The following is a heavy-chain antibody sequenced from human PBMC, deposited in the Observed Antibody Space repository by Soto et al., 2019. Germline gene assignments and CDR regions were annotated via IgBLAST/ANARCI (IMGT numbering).Heavy chain of an antibody. CDR3: AKSRFSGSKSFDF. D-gene: IGHD3-10*01. J-gene: IGHJ4*02. CDR2: MNPNSGNT. V-gene: IGHV1-8*02. Sequence: ASVKVSCKASGYTFTSYGISWVRQAPGQGLEWMGWMNPNSGNTGYAQNFQGRVTMTRNTSISTAYMELRNLRSEDTAVYYCAKSRFSGSKSFDFWGQGTLVTVSS. CDR1: GYTFTSYG.